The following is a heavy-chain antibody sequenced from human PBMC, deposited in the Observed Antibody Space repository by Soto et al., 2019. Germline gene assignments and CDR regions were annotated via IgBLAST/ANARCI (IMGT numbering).Heavy chain of an antibody. V-gene: IGHV4-31*03. CDR2: LYYSGST. CDR3: ASDGSVNGLDV. D-gene: IGHD1-26*01. J-gene: IGHJ6*02. CDR1: GGSISSGGYF. Sequence: QVQLQESGPGLVKPAQTLSLTCTVSGGSISSGGYFCSWIRQHPGKGLEWMGYLYYSGSTYYNPSLKSGVTISVDTSKNQFSLKLSYVTAADTAVYYCASDGSVNGLDVWGQVTTVTVFS.